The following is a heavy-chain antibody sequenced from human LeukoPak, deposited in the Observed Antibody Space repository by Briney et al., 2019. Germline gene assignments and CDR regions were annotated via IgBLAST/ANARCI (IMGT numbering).Heavy chain of an antibody. CDR3: ARGRYSSSWYPRDYYYGMDV. J-gene: IGHJ6*02. V-gene: IGHV4-4*07. CDR1: GGSISSYY. D-gene: IGHD6-13*01. Sequence: PSETLSLTCTVSGGSISSYYWSWIRQPAGKGLEWIGRIYTSGSTNYNPSLKSRVTISVDTSKNQFSLKLSSVTAADTAVYYCARGRYSSSWYPRDYYYGMDVWGQGTTVTVSS. CDR2: IYTSGST.